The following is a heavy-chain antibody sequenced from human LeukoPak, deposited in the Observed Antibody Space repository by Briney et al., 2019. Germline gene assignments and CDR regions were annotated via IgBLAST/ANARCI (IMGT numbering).Heavy chain of an antibody. CDR2: IYTSGST. D-gene: IGHD3-16*02. Sequence: SETLSLTCTVSGGSISSYYWSWIRQPAGKGLEWIGRIYTSGSTNYNPSLKSRVTISVDTSKNQFSLKLSSVTAADTAVYYCASPGGVWGSYRYSVFNYWGQGTLVTVSS. J-gene: IGHJ4*02. CDR1: GGSISSYY. V-gene: IGHV4-4*07. CDR3: ASPGGVWGSYRYSVFNY.